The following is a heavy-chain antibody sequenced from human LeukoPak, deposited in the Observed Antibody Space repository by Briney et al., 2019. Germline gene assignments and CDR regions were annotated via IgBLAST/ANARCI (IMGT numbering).Heavy chain of an antibody. J-gene: IGHJ4*02. V-gene: IGHV4-38-2*02. CDR1: GYSISSGYY. CDR2: IYHTGST. CDR3: AKTRDDLLVGHIDY. Sequence: PSETLSLTCTVSGYSISSGYYWGWIRQSPGKGLEWIGSIYHTGSTYYNPSLKSRLTISVDTSKNQFSLKLRSVTAADTAVYYCAKTRDDLLVGHIDYWGQGTLVTVSS. D-gene: IGHD3/OR15-3a*01.